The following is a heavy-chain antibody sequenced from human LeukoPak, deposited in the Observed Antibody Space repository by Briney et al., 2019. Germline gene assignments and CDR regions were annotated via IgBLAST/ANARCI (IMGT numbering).Heavy chain of an antibody. V-gene: IGHV4-59*08. J-gene: IGHJ4*02. Sequence: SETLSLTCTVSGGSISSYYWSWIRQPPGKGLEWIGYIYYSGSTNYNPSLKSRVTISVDTSKNQFSLKLSSVTAADTAVYYCARHHDEFKVYGDYLSPFDYWGQGTLVTVSS. CDR3: ARHHDEFKVYGDYLSPFDY. D-gene: IGHD4-17*01. CDR2: IYYSGST. CDR1: GGSISSYY.